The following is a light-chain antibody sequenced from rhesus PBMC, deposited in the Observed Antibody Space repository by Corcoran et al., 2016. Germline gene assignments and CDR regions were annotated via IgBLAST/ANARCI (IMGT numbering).Light chain of an antibody. J-gene: IGKJ1*01. Sequence: DIQMTQSPSALSASVGDRVTISGRASQNIYSHLAWYQQKTGKAPKLLIYGATGMQTEIPSRFSGSGAGTDFTLTISILQPEGSAAYFCQHYYAPPPSFGQGTRVKI. CDR2: GAT. CDR3: QHYYAPPPS. V-gene: IGKV1-44*03. CDR1: QNIYSH.